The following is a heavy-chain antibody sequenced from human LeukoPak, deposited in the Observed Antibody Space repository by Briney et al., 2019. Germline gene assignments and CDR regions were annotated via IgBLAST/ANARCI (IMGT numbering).Heavy chain of an antibody. J-gene: IGHJ4*02. V-gene: IGHV1-46*01. CDR2: INPSGGST. D-gene: IGHD3-16*01. CDR3: ARVRMPMGEHYQTDY. Sequence: EASVKVSCKASGYTFTSYYMHWVRQAPGQGLEWMGIINPSGGSTSYAQKFQGRVTMTRDMSTSTVYMELSSLRSEDTAVYYCARVRMPMGEHYQTDYWGQGTLVTVSS. CDR1: GYTFTSYY.